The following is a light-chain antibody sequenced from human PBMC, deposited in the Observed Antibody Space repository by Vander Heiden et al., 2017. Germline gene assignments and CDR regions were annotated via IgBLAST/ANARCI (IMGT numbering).Light chain of an antibody. J-gene: IGKJ4*01. Sequence: EIVMTQSPATLSVSPGERATLSCRASQSVSSNLAWYQQKPGQAPRLLIYGASTRATDIPARFSGSGSGTEFTLTISGLQSEDFAVYYCQQYNNWPRAFGGGTKVEIE. CDR2: GAS. V-gene: IGKV3-15*01. CDR1: QSVSSN. CDR3: QQYNNWPRA.